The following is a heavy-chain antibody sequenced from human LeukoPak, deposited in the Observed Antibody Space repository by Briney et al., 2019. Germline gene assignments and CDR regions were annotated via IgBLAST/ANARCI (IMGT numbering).Heavy chain of an antibody. D-gene: IGHD4-17*01. V-gene: IGHV1-18*04. CDR2: ISAYNGNT. CDR1: GYTFTSYG. J-gene: IGHJ5*02. CDR3: AQHDYGDWFDP. Sequence: EASVKVSCKASGYTFTSYGISWVRRAPGQGLEWMGWISAYNGNTNYAQKLQGRVTMTTDTSTSTAYMELRSLRSDDTAVYYCAQHDYGDWFDPWGQGTLVTVSS.